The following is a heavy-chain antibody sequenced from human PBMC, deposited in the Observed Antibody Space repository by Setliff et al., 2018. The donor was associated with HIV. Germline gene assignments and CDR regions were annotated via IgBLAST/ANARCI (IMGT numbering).Heavy chain of an antibody. Sequence: SVKVSCKASGYTFTSHGISWVRQAPGQGLEWMGGIIPIFGTANYAQKFQGRVTITTDESTSTAYMELRSLRSDDTAVYYCARDRDILTGYSDYWGQGTLVTVSS. D-gene: IGHD3-9*01. CDR2: IIPIFGTA. CDR3: ARDRDILTGYSDY. J-gene: IGHJ4*02. V-gene: IGHV1-69*05. CDR1: GYTFTSHG.